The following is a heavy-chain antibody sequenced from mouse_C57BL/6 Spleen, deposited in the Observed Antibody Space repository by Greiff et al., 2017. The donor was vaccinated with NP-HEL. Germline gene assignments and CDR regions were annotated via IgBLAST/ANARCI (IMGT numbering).Heavy chain of an antibody. Sequence: QVQLKQSGPELVKPGASVKISCKASGYAFSSSWMNWVKQRPGKGLEWIGRIYPGDGDTNYNGKFKGKATLTADKSSSTAYMQLSSLTSEDSAVYFCARSPGRPSMDYWGQGTSVTVSS. CDR3: ARSPGRPSMDY. CDR1: GYAFSSSW. V-gene: IGHV1-82*01. CDR2: IYPGDGDT. J-gene: IGHJ4*01.